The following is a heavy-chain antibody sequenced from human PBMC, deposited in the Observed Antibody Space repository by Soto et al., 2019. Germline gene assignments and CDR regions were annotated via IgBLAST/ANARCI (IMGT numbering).Heavy chain of an antibody. J-gene: IGHJ4*02. D-gene: IGHD3-22*01. V-gene: IGHV3-9*01. CDR1: GFNFDDSA. CDR3: VRDDTMSY. CDR2: ITWNSGHI. Sequence: LSLSCVASGFNFDDSAMNWVRQVPGKGLEWVSGITWNSGHILYADSVKGRFTISRDNAKKSLYLELNSLRPEDTAVYYCVRDDTMSYWGQGTLVTVSS.